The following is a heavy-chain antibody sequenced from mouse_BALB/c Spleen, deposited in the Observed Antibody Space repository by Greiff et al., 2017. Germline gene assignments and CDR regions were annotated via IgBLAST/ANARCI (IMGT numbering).Heavy chain of an antibody. Sequence: QVQLKQSGAELVRPGSSVKISCKASGYAFSSYWMNWVKQRPGQGLEWIGQIYPGDGDTNYNGKFKGKATLTADKSSSTAYMQLSSLTSEDSAVYFCAREGDGYYAMDYWGQGTSVTVSS. CDR1: GYAFSSYW. CDR2: IYPGDGDT. D-gene: IGHD2-3*01. CDR3: AREGDGYYAMDY. J-gene: IGHJ4*01. V-gene: IGHV1-80*01.